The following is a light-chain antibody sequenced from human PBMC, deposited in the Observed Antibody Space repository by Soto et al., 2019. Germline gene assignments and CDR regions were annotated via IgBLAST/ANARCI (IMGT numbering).Light chain of an antibody. J-gene: IGLJ3*02. CDR3: QSYDSSLSGWV. Sequence: QSVLTQPPSVSGAPGQRVTISCTGSSSYIGAGYDVHWYQQLPGTAPKLIIYANSNRPSGVPDRFSGSKSGTSASLAITGLQDEDAADYYCQSYDSSLSGWVFGGGTKLTVL. V-gene: IGLV1-40*01. CDR2: ANS. CDR1: SSYIGAGYD.